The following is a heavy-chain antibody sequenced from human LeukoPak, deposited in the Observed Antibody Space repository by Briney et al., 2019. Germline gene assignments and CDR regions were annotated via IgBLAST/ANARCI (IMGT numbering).Heavy chain of an antibody. D-gene: IGHD5-18*01. CDR2: IRYDGSNK. CDR1: GFTFSSYG. V-gene: IGHV3-30*02. J-gene: IGHJ3*02. CDR3: AKDYGISYGSPDAFDI. Sequence: GGSLRLSCAASGFTFSSYGMHWVRQAPGKGLEWVAFIRYDGSNKYYADSVKGRYTISRDNSKHTLYLQMNSLRDGDTSVYYCAKDYGISYGSPDAFDIWGQGTMVTVSS.